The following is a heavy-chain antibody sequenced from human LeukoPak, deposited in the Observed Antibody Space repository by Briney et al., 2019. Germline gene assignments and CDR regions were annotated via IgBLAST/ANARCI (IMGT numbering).Heavy chain of an antibody. CDR3: AHPTEYSSSWYGNWFDP. V-gene: IGHV3-30*12. CDR1: GFTFSSYG. Sequence: PGGSLRLSCAASGFTFSSYGMHWVRQAPGKGLEWVAIIPYDGSNEYYADSVKGRFTISRDNPKNTLYLQMNSLRAEDTAVYYCAHPTEYSSSWYGNWFDPWGQGTLVTVSS. D-gene: IGHD6-13*01. J-gene: IGHJ5*02. CDR2: IPYDGSNE.